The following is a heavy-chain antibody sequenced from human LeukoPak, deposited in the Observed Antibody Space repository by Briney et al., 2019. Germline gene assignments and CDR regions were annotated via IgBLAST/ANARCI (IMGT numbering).Heavy chain of an antibody. CDR1: GGSFSGYY. D-gene: IGHD1-7*01. V-gene: IGHV4-34*01. CDR3: ARGLGNWNYSDWFDP. J-gene: IGHJ5*02. CDR2: INHSGST. Sequence: SETLSLTCAVYGGSFSGYYWSWIRQPPGKGVEWIGEINHSGSTNYNPSLKSRVTISVDTSKNQFSLKLSSVTAADTAVYYCARGLGNWNYSDWFDPWGQGTLVTVSS.